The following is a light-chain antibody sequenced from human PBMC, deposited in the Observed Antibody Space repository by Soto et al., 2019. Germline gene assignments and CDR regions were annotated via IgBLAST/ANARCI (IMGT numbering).Light chain of an antibody. CDR3: QQYCSSPLT. Sequence: EIVLTQSPGTLSLSPGERATLSCRASQSVSSSSLAWYQQKPGQAPSLLIYGASSRATGIPDMFSSSGSGTDFTLTISRLEPEDFAVYYCQQYCSSPLTFGGGTKVEIK. J-gene: IGKJ4*01. V-gene: IGKV3-20*01. CDR2: GAS. CDR1: QSVSSSS.